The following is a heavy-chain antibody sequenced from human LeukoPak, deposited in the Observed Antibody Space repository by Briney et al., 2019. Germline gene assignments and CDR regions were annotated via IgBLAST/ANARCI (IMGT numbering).Heavy chain of an antibody. Sequence: ASVKVSCKASGYTFTTYGISWVRQAPGQGLEWMGWISAYNGNTNYAQKLQGRVTMTTDTSTSTAYMELRSLRSDDTAVYYCARVTGGSRKPKFAYWGEGTLVTVSS. CDR3: ARVTGGSRKPKFAY. V-gene: IGHV1-18*01. J-gene: IGHJ4*02. CDR2: ISAYNGNT. CDR1: GYTFTTYG. D-gene: IGHD2-15*01.